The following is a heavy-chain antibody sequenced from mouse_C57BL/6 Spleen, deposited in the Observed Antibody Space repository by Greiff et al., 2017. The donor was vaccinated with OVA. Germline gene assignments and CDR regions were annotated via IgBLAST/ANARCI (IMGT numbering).Heavy chain of an antibody. CDR3: ARGAHYYGSSSNWYFDV. CDR2: IGPGSGST. J-gene: IGHJ1*03. Sequence: QVQLQQSGAELVKPGASVKISCKASGYTFTDYYINWVKQRPGQGLEWIGKIGPGSGSTYYNEKFKGKATLTADKTSSTAYMQLSSLTSEDSAVYFGARGAHYYGSSSNWYFDVWGTGTTVTVSS. D-gene: IGHD1-1*01. V-gene: IGHV1-77*01. CDR1: GYTFTDYY.